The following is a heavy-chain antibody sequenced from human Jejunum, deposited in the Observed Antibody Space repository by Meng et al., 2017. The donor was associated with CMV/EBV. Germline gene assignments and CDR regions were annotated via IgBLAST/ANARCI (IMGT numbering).Heavy chain of an antibody. CDR1: DGSIMSYD. J-gene: IGHJ4*02. CDR2: IHTTGTT. V-gene: IGHV4-4*07. D-gene: IGHD2-2*01. Sequence: HVQAQHAGPGLVKPSETLSLTCTVSDGSIMSYDWSWIRQSAGKGLERIGRIHTTGTTNYNPSLKSRVTLSLDTSKDQFSLKLTSVTAADTAVYYCAREKSSCTSSTCYGVDSWGQGTLVTVSS. CDR3: AREKSSCTSSTCYGVDS.